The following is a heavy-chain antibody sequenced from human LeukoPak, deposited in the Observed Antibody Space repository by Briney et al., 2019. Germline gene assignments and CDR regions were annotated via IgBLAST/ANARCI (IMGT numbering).Heavy chain of an antibody. CDR2: ISSSSSTI. CDR3: AREAYYYDSSGNN. CDR1: GFTFSSYA. V-gene: IGHV3-48*01. Sequence: QSGGSLRLSCAASGFTFSSYAMNWVRQAPGKGLEWVSYISSSSSTIYYADSVKGRFTISRDNAKNSLYLQMNSLRAEDTAVYYCAREAYYYDSSGNNWGQGTLVTVSS. D-gene: IGHD3-22*01. J-gene: IGHJ4*02.